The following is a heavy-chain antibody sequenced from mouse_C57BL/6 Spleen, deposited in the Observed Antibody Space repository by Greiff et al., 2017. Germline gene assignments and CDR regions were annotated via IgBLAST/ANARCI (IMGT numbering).Heavy chain of an antibody. CDR3: ARNCGRSFDY. CDR1: GYTFTDYY. Sequence: EVQLQQSGPELVKPGASVKISCKASGYTFTDYYMNWVKQSHGKSLEWIGEINPNNGGTSYNQKFKGKATLTVYKASSTADMERRSLTSEDSAVYYCARNCGRSFDYWGQGTTLTVSS. D-gene: IGHD1-1*01. J-gene: IGHJ2*01. CDR2: INPNNGGT. V-gene: IGHV1-26*01.